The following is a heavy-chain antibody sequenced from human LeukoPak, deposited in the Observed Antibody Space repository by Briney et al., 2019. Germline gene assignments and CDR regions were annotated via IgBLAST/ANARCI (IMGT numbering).Heavy chain of an antibody. Sequence: SETLSLTCTVSGGSISSGSYFWSWIRQPAGKGLEWIGRIYTSGSTNYNPSLKSRVTISVDTSRNQFSLKLSSVTAADTAVYYCARDCSGVVTNDDAFDIWGQGTMVTVSS. CDR3: ARDCSGVVTNDDAFDI. V-gene: IGHV4-61*02. D-gene: IGHD3-3*01. CDR1: GGSISSGSYF. J-gene: IGHJ3*02. CDR2: IYTSGST.